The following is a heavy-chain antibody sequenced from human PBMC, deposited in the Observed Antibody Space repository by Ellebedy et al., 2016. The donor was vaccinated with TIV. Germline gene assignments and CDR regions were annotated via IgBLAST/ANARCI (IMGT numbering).Heavy chain of an antibody. CDR3: ARDRGGLSWFDP. CDR2: IIPIFGTA. V-gene: IGHV1-69*13. D-gene: IGHD3-10*01. Sequence: SVKVSCXASGGTFSSYAISWVRQAPGQGLEWMGGIIPIFGTANYAQKFQGRVTITADESTSTAYMELSSLRSEDTAVYYCARDRGGLSWFDPWGQGTLVTVSS. J-gene: IGHJ5*02. CDR1: GGTFSSYA.